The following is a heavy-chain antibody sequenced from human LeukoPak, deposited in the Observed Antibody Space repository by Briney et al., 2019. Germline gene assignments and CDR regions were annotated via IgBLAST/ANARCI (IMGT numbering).Heavy chain of an antibody. CDR1: GDSISSYY. V-gene: IGHV4-59*01. Sequence: PSETLSLTCTVSGDSISSYYWSWIRQPPGKGLEWIGYIYFSGSTNYNPSLKSRVTISVDTSKNQFSLKLSSVTAADTAVYYCAREWGGYPRPYNWFDPWGQGTLVTVSS. D-gene: IGHD1-26*01. CDR3: AREWGGYPRPYNWFDP. CDR2: IYFSGST. J-gene: IGHJ5*02.